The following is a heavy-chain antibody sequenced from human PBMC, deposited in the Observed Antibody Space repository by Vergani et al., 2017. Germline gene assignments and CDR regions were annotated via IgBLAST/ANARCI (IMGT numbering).Heavy chain of an antibody. Sequence: EVQLVESGGGLVQPGRSLRLSCAASGFTFDDYAMHWVRQAPGKGLEWVSGIRWNSGSIGYADSVKGRFTISRDNAKNSLYLQMNSLRAEDTALYYCAKDAFYGVTGYFDYWGQGTLVTVSS. V-gene: IGHV3-9*01. J-gene: IGHJ4*02. D-gene: IGHD4-17*01. CDR2: IRWNSGSI. CDR3: AKDAFYGVTGYFDY. CDR1: GFTFDDYA.